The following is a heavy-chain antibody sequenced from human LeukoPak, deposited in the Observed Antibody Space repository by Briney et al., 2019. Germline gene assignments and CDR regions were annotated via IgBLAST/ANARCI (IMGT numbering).Heavy chain of an antibody. CDR2: IYYSGNT. V-gene: IGHV4-39*01. CDR3: ARQTGSGLFILP. Sequence: SETLSLTCTVSGVSISSSNSYWGWIRQPPGKGLEWIGSIYYSGNTYYNASLKSQVSISIDTSKNQFSLSLTSVTAANTAVFSCARQTGSGLFILPGGQGTLVTVAS. J-gene: IGHJ4*02. CDR1: GVSISSSNSY. D-gene: IGHD3/OR15-3a*01.